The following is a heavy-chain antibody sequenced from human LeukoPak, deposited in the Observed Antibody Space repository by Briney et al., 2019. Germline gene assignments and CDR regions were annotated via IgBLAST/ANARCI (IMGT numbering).Heavy chain of an antibody. CDR3: ASPANDLPYYYYMDV. Sequence: GGSLRLPCAASGFTFSSYWMSWVRQAPGKGLEWVANIKQDGSEKYYVDSVKGRFTISRDNAKNSLYLQMNSLRAEDTAVYYCASPANDLPYYYYMDVWGKGTTVTVSS. V-gene: IGHV3-7*01. CDR2: IKQDGSEK. J-gene: IGHJ6*03. CDR1: GFTFSSYW. D-gene: IGHD1-1*01.